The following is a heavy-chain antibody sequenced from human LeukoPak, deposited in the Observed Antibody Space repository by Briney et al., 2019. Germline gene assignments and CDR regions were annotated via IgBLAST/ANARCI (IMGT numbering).Heavy chain of an antibody. CDR2: IYYSGST. Sequence: SETLSLTCTVSGGSISSYYWSWIRQPPGKGLELIGYIYYSGSTNYNPSLKSRVTISVDTSKNQFSLKLSSVTAADTAVYYCARAKGRYCSGGSCYSGYYYYGMDVWGQGTTVTVSS. J-gene: IGHJ6*02. CDR1: GGSISSYY. D-gene: IGHD2-15*01. CDR3: ARAKGRYCSGGSCYSGYYYYGMDV. V-gene: IGHV4-59*01.